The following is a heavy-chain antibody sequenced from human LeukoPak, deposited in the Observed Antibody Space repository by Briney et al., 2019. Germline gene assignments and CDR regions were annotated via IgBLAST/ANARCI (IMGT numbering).Heavy chain of an antibody. D-gene: IGHD3-10*01. CDR3: AKGYLWFGELSRQCDY. Sequence: RRSLRLSCAASGFTFSSYGMHWVRQAPGKGLEWVAVISYDGSNKYYADSVKGRFTISRDNSKNTLYLQMNSLRAEDTAVYYCAKGYLWFGELSRQCDYRGQGTLVTVSS. J-gene: IGHJ4*02. CDR1: GFTFSSYG. V-gene: IGHV3-30*18. CDR2: ISYDGSNK.